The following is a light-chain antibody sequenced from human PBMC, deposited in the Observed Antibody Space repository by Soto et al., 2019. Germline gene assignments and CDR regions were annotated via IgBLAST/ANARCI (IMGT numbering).Light chain of an antibody. CDR1: SSDVGNGNF. CDR2: DVT. J-gene: IGLJ3*02. Sequence: QSVLTQPASVSGSPGQSITISCTGTSSDVGNGNFVSWYQQHPGKAPKLMISDVTHRPSGISDRFSGSKSGNTASLRISGLQAEDEADYFRSSYVPTTSVVLFGGGTKLTVL. V-gene: IGLV2-14*03. CDR3: SSYVPTTSVVL.